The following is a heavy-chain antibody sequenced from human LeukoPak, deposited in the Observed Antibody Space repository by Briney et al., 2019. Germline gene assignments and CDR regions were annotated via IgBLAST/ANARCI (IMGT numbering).Heavy chain of an antibody. V-gene: IGHV4-59*08. CDR1: GGSISNYC. D-gene: IGHD6-19*01. CDR3: ARHSPRRIAVAGTTWWFDP. CDR2: ICYSGTT. Sequence: PSETLSLTCTVSGGSISNYCWSWLRQPPGKGLEWIEYICYSGTTNYNPSLKSRVTISVDRSKNQFSLKLISVTAADTAVYYCARHSPRRIAVAGTTWWFDPWGQGTLVTVSS. J-gene: IGHJ5*01.